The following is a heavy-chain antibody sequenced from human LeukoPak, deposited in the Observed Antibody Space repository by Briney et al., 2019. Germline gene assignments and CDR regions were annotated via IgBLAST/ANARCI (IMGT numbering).Heavy chain of an antibody. CDR3: AKAPSRGCGLDRFDL. CDR2: IYYTGST. CDR1: GGSISNYY. J-gene: IGHJ3*01. V-gene: IGHV4-59*01. Sequence: SETLSLTCTVSGGSISNYYWSWIRQPPGKGLEWIGYIYYTGSTKYNPSLKSRVTLSVDSSKTQFSLKLNSVTPAATAVYYFAKAPSRGCGLDRFDLGPQGTMITVSS. D-gene: IGHD3-10*01.